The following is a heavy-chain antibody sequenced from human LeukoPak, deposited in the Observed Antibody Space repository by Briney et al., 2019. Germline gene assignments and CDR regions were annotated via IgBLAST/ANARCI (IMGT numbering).Heavy chain of an antibody. CDR3: TKGRSNHY. Sequence: GGSLRLSCVASGFTFRKSAMNWVRQAPGKGLEWVSAISGSGDITYYADSVKGRFIISRDNSKNTLYLQMNNLRAEDTAVYYCTKGRSNHYWGQGTLVTVST. J-gene: IGHJ4*02. CDR1: GFTFRKSA. V-gene: IGHV3-23*01. D-gene: IGHD3-10*01. CDR2: ISGSGDIT.